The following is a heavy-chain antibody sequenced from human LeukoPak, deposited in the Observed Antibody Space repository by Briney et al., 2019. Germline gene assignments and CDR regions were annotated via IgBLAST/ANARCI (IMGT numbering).Heavy chain of an antibody. CDR1: GGSISSYY. CDR3: ARDIVVVVAATRAPQHGGFDP. Sequence: SETLSLTCTVSGGSISSYYWSWIPQPAGKGLEWLGRIYTSGSTNYNPSLKSRVTMSVDTSKDQFSLKLSSVTAADTAVYYCARDIVVVVAATRAPQHGGFDPWGQGTLVTVSS. D-gene: IGHD2-15*01. CDR2: IYTSGST. J-gene: IGHJ5*02. V-gene: IGHV4-4*07.